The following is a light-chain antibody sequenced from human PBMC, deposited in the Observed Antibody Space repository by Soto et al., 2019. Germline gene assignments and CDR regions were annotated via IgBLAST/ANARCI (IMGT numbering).Light chain of an antibody. Sequence: QLVLTQPPSASGTPGQRVTISCSGSSSNIGSNTVNWYQQLPGTAPKLLIYSNNQRPSGVPDRFSGSKSGTSASLAISGLHSEDEADYYCAAWDDSLNAVVFGGGTKLTVL. CDR1: SSNIGSNT. CDR3: AAWDDSLNAVV. J-gene: IGLJ2*01. V-gene: IGLV1-44*01. CDR2: SNN.